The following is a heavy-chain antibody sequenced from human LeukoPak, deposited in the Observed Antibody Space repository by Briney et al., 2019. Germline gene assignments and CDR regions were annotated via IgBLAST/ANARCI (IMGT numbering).Heavy chain of an antibody. CDR1: GFTVSDTY. J-gene: IGHJ6*03. V-gene: IGHV3-53*01. CDR2: IYAGGST. CDR3: EREGRASSRHFYYYLDV. Sequence: GGPLSLSCAASGFTVSDTYMSWVRPAAGKELAWVAVIYAGGSTFHADSVKGRFVISRDNSDNTLYLQMKTLSAEDTAVYYCEREGRASSRHFYYYLDVWGKGTTVTVSS. D-gene: IGHD6-6*01.